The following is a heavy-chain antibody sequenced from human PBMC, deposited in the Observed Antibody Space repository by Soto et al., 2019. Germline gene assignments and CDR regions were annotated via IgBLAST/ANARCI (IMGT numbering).Heavy chain of an antibody. Sequence: QITLKESGPTLVKPTQTLTLTCTFSGFSLKTSGVAVGWIRQPPGKALEWLALIYWDDDKRYSPSLKSRLTITKETSKTPLLLTTTNMDPVDTATYHCAHRRRHGAGSYSNNWFDPWGQGTLVTVSS. CDR3: AHRRRHGAGSYSNNWFDP. CDR2: IYWDDDK. D-gene: IGHD3-10*01. CDR1: GFSLKTSGVA. V-gene: IGHV2-5*02. J-gene: IGHJ5*02.